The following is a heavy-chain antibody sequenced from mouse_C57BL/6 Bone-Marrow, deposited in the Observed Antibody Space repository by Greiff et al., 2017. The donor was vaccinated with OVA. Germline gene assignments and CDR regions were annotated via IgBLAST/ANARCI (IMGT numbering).Heavy chain of an antibody. V-gene: IGHV5-15*04. J-gene: IGHJ2*01. CDR1: GFTFSDYG. CDR3: ARRTGTGYFDY. CDR2: ISNLAYSI. D-gene: IGHD4-1*01. Sequence: EVNVVESGGGLVQPGGSLKLSCAASGFTFSDYGMAWVRQAPRKRPEWVAFISNLAYSIYYADTVTGRFTISRENAKNTLYLEMSSLRSEDTAMYYCARRTGTGYFDYWGQGTTLTVSS.